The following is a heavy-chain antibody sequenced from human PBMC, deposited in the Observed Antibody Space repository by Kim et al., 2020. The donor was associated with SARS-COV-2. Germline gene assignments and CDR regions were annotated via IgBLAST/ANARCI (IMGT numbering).Heavy chain of an antibody. CDR3: AAPHCSSTSCYDAFDI. D-gene: IGHD2-2*01. V-gene: IGHV1-58*01. Sequence: QKFQERVTITRDMSTSTAYMELSILRSEDTAVYYCAAPHCSSTSCYDAFDIWGQGTMVTVSS. J-gene: IGHJ3*02.